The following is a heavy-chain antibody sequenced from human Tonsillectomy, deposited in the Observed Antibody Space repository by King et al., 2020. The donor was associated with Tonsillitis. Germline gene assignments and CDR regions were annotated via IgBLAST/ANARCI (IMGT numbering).Heavy chain of an antibody. Sequence: VQLVESGGGLVQPGRSLRLSCTASGFTFGDYAMSWFRQAPGKGLEWVGFIRSKAYGGTTEYAASVKGRLTISRDDSKSIAYLQMISLKTEDTSAYYCTRGYCSGASCYYYYYYMDVWGKGTTVTVSS. CDR3: TRGYCSGASCYYYYYYMDV. CDR2: IRSKAYGGTT. V-gene: IGHV3-49*03. CDR1: GFTFGDYA. D-gene: IGHD2-15*01. J-gene: IGHJ6*03.